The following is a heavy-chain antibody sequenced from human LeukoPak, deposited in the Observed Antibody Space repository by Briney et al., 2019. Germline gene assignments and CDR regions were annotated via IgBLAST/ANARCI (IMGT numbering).Heavy chain of an antibody. D-gene: IGHD5-12*01. CDR1: GYTFTSCG. V-gene: IGHV1-18*04. Sequence: ASVKVSCKASGYTFTSCGISWVRQAPGQGLEWMGWISAYNGNTNYAQKLQGRVTMTTDTSTSTAYMELRSLRSDDTAVYYCARERLESSMVALTPDFDYWGQGTLVTVSS. J-gene: IGHJ4*02. CDR2: ISAYNGNT. CDR3: ARERLESSMVALTPDFDY.